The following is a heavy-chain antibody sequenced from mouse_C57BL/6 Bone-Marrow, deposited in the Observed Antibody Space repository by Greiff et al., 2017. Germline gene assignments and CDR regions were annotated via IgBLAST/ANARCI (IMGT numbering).Heavy chain of an antibody. CDR3: SRSPGSSHWYFDV. Sequence: QVQLQQSGPELVKPGASVKISCKASGYTFTDYDINWVKQRPGQGLEWIGWIFPGSGSTYYNEKFKGKATLNVDKSSSTAYMLISSLTSEDSAVYFCSRSPGSSHWYFDVWGTGTTVTVSS. D-gene: IGHD1-1*01. V-gene: IGHV1-75*01. CDR2: IFPGSGST. CDR1: GYTFTDYD. J-gene: IGHJ1*03.